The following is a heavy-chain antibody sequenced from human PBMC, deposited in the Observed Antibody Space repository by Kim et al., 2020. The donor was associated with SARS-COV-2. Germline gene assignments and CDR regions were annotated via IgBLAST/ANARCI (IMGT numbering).Heavy chain of an antibody. J-gene: IGHJ4*02. CDR2: ISGSGGST. CDR3: WRQLVRGVVVDY. CDR1: GFTFSSYA. D-gene: IGHD6-13*01. V-gene: IGHV3-23*01. Sequence: GGSLRLSCAASGFTFSSYAMSWVRQAPGKGLEWVSAISGSGGSTYYADSVKGRFTISRDNSKNTLYLQMNSLRAEDTAVYYCWRQLVRGVVVDYWGQGTLVTVSS.